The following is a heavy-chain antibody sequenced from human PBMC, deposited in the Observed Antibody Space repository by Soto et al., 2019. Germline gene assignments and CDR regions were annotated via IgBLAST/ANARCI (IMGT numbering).Heavy chain of an antibody. J-gene: IGHJ3*02. CDR1: GYTFTGYY. CDR3: ARLQTLYCSGGSCYDAFDI. V-gene: IGHV1-2*04. CDR2: INPNSGGT. Sequence: ASVKVSCKASGYTFTGYYMHWVRQAPGQGLEWMGWINPNSGGTNYAQKFQGWVTMTRDTSISTAYMELSRLRSDDTAVYYCARLQTLYCSGGSCYDAFDIWGQGTMVTVSS. D-gene: IGHD2-15*01.